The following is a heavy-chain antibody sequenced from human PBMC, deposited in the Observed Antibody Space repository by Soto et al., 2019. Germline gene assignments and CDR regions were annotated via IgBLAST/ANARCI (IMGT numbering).Heavy chain of an antibody. CDR2: ISYDGDKK. CDR3: ARAIKVDDSGSYYQRYYYFYGMDV. J-gene: IGHJ6*02. V-gene: IGHV3-30-3*01. D-gene: IGHD3-10*01. Sequence: QVQLVESGGGVVQPGRSLRLSCVASGFTFSDYAMDWVRQAPGKGLEWVAVISYDGDKKYHADSVKGRFNISRDNSKNTLYLQINSLRPEDTAVYYCARAIKVDDSGSYYQRYYYFYGMDVWGQGTTVTVSS. CDR1: GFTFSDYA.